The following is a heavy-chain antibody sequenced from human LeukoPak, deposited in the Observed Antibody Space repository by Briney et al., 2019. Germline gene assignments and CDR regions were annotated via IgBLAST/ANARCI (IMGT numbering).Heavy chain of an antibody. V-gene: IGHV3-23*01. J-gene: IGHJ4*02. Sequence: RRSLRLSCAASGLTFSSYAMRWGRQAPGKRQEWVSAISGSGGSTYYAASAKSRFTISRDNYKNTLYLQMNSLRAEYTAVYYCASQTTDYYDSSGYNTRDFGGRGTLVMVSS. D-gene: IGHD3-22*01. CDR2: ISGSGGST. CDR1: GLTFSSYA. CDR3: ASQTTDYYDSSGYNTRDF.